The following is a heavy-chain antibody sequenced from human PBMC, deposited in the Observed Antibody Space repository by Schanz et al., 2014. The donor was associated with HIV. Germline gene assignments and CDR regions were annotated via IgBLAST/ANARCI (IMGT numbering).Heavy chain of an antibody. CDR3: AKGNYDILTGEFDY. Sequence: VQLVETGGGVVQPGRSLRLSCAASGLTFSSYAMSWVRQAPGKGLEWVSAISGSGGSTYYADSVKGRFTISRDNSKNTLYLQMNSLRAEDTAVYYCAKGNYDILTGEFDYWGQGTLVTVSS. J-gene: IGHJ4*02. V-gene: IGHV3-23*04. CDR2: ISGSGGST. D-gene: IGHD3-9*01. CDR1: GLTFSSYA.